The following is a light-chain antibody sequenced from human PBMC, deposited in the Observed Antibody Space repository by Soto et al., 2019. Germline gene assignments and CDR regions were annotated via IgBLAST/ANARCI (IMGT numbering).Light chain of an antibody. CDR2: EVS. J-gene: IGLJ1*01. Sequence: QSALTQPASVSGSPGQSITISCTGTSSDVGGYNYVSWYQQHPGKAPKLMIYEVSNRPSGVSNRFSGSKCGNTASLTISGLQAEDEADYYCSSYTSSSTSYVFGTGTKLTVL. CDR1: SSDVGGYNY. CDR3: SSYTSSSTSYV. V-gene: IGLV2-14*01.